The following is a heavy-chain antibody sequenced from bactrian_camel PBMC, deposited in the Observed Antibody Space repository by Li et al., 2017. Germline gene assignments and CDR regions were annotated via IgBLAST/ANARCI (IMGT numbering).Heavy chain of an antibody. CDR1: GASVRVWC. Sequence: HVQLVESGGGLVQPGGSLRLSCATSGASVRVWCMGWFRQAPGEEREGVAFMGITDGDTDYADSVKGRFIISQDNSKNTLFLQMNVLRPEDTAMYYCAARKVARGSHFSLGRAPALRRDEYNFWGQGTQVTVS. CDR3: AARKVARGSHFSLGRAPALRRDEYNF. J-gene: IGHJ4*01. CDR2: MGITDGDT. D-gene: IGHD2*01. V-gene: IGHV3S61*01.